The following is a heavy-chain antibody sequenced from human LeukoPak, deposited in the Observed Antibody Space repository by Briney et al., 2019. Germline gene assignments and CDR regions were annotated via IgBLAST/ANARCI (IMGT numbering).Heavy chain of an antibody. D-gene: IGHD2-2*03. Sequence: GGSLRLSCAASGFTFSSYWMHWVRQAPGKGLVWVSRINSDGSSTRYADSVKGRFTISRDNAKNTLYLQMNSLRAEDTAVYYCAKRGYCSSTSCFRGYYYMDVWGKGTTVTVSS. CDR1: GFTFSSYW. V-gene: IGHV3-74*01. CDR2: INSDGSST. J-gene: IGHJ6*03. CDR3: AKRGYCSSTSCFRGYYYMDV.